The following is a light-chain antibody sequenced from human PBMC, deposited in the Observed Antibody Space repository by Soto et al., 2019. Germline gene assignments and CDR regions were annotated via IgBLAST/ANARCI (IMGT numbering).Light chain of an antibody. J-gene: IGLJ3*02. V-gene: IGLV2-14*01. CDR3: NSFTSVNTWV. CDR2: EVI. CDR1: SSDVGGYNY. Sequence: QSALTQPASVSGSPGQSITISCTGTSSDVGGYNYVAWYQQHPGKSPKLLIYEVINRPSGVSNRFSGSKSGKTASLTISGLQAEDEADYYCNSFTSVNTWVFGGGTKLTVL.